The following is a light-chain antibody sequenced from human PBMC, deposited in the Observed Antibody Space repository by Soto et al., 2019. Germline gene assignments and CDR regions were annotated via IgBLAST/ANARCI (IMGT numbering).Light chain of an antibody. CDR2: AAS. CDR1: QSVSSNS. CDR3: QQHGSWGIT. J-gene: IGKJ3*01. Sequence: EIVLTQSPATLSLSPGESATLSCRTRQSVSSNSLAWHQQKPGQAPRLLMYAASSRAAGIPDRFSGSGSGTDFTLTISRLEPEDFAVYYCQQHGSWGITFGPGTKVDIK. V-gene: IGKV3-20*01.